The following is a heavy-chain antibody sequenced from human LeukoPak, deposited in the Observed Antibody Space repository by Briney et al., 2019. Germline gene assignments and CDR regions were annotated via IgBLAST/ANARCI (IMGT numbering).Heavy chain of an antibody. Sequence: GESLKISCKGSGYTFTSYWIGWVRQMPGKGLEWMGIIFPGDSETRYSPSFQGQVTISADKSISTAYLQWSTLKASDTAIYYCARLIVGSSSTGWFDPWGQGTLVTVSS. CDR2: IFPGDSET. J-gene: IGHJ5*02. V-gene: IGHV5-51*01. CDR1: GYTFTSYW. D-gene: IGHD6-6*01. CDR3: ARLIVGSSSTGWFDP.